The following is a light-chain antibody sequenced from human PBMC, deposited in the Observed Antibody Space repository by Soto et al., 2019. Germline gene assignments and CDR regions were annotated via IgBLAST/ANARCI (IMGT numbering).Light chain of an antibody. CDR1: QSVSTN. Sequence: EIVMTQSPATLSVSPGERATLSCRASQSVSTNLAWYQQKPGQAPRLLIYGASTRATGIPARFSGSGSGTEFTLPISSLQSEDFAVYYCQQYNDWPPGTFGQGTKLEIK. J-gene: IGKJ2*01. CDR2: GAS. CDR3: QQYNDWPPGT. V-gene: IGKV3-15*01.